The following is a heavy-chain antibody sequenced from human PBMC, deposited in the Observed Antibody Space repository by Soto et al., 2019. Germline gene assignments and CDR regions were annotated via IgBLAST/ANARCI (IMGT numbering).Heavy chain of an antibody. CDR1: DDSINSDKYY. V-gene: IGHV4-39*01. Sequence: SETLSLTCSVSDDSINSDKYYWGWIRQPPGKGLEWIVSIDDRGNAYYNPSLQTRITISLNTSKTQFSQKLNSVPADVSAVYFCARMEGLATISYYFDFWGPGALVTVSS. CDR3: ARMEGLATISYYFDF. J-gene: IGHJ4*02. D-gene: IGHD3-9*01. CDR2: IDDRGNA.